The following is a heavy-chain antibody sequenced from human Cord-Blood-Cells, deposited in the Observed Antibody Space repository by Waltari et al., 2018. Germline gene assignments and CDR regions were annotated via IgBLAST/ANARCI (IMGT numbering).Heavy chain of an antibody. CDR3: ARGLNSSSWYTSLYWYFDL. D-gene: IGHD6-13*01. V-gene: IGHV4-34*01. CDR2: INHSGRT. J-gene: IGHJ2*01. Sequence: QVQLQQWGAGLLKPSETLSLTCAVYGGSFSGYYWSWIRQPPGKGLEWIGEINHSGRTNYNQSLKRRVTISVDTSKNQFSLKLSSVTAADTAVYYCARGLNSSSWYTSLYWYFDLWGRGTLVTVSS. CDR1: GGSFSGYY.